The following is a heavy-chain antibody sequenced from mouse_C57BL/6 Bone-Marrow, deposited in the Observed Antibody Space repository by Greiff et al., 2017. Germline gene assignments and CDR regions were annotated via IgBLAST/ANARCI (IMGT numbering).Heavy chain of an antibody. D-gene: IGHD2-1*01. V-gene: IGHV1-55*01. Sequence: QVQLQQPGAELVKPGASVKMSCKASGYTFTSYWITWVKQRPGQGLEWIGDIYPGSGSTNYNEKFKRKDTLTVDTSSSTAYRQLSSLTSEDSAVYYCARSDYGNYSYYFDYWGQGTTLTVSS. CDR2: IYPGSGST. J-gene: IGHJ2*01. CDR1: GYTFTSYW. CDR3: ARSDYGNYSYYFDY.